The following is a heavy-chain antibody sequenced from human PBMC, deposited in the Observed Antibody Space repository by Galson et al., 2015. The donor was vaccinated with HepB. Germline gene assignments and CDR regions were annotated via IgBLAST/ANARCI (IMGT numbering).Heavy chain of an antibody. CDR1: GDSISNDRW. D-gene: IGHD3-10*01. Sequence: SETLSLTCAVSGDSISNDRWWSWVRQPPGEGLEWIGEAYHSGGTNYRPSLKSRVTISVDKSKNQFSLKLTSVTAADTAVYYCARAKEGRGDFDYWGPGTLVTVSS. J-gene: IGHJ4*02. CDR3: ARAKEGRGDFDY. V-gene: IGHV4-4*02. CDR2: AYHSGGT.